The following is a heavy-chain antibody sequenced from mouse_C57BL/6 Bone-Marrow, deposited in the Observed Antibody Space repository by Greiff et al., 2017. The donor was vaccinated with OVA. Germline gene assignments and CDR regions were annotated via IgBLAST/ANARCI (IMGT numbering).Heavy chain of an antibody. CDR3: ARGGYGFYYGSCYAMDY. D-gene: IGHD1-1*01. CDR1: GYTFTSYW. Sequence: QVQLQQPGAELVKPGASVKLSCKASGYTFTSYWMHWVKQRPGQGLEWIGMIHPNSGSTNYNEKFKSKATLTVDKSSSTAYMQLSSLTSEDSAVYYCARGGYGFYYGSCYAMDYWGQGTSVTVSS. J-gene: IGHJ4*01. CDR2: IHPNSGST. V-gene: IGHV1-64*01.